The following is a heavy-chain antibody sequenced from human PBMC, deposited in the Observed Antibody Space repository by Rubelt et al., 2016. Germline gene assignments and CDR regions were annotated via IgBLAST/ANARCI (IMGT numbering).Heavy chain of an antibody. CDR1: GASISSRSYF. CDR3: ARHPTALDIYYFDY. D-gene: IGHD5-18*01. V-gene: IGHV4-39*01. CDR2: TQYSGST. Sequence: QLQLQESGPGLVKPSETLSLTCTVSGASISSRSYFWGWIRQPPGKGLEWIGSTQYSGSTYYNAVLKSRGTISVDTSKNQFSLKLSSVTAADTAVYYCARHPTALDIYYFDYWGQGTLVTVSS. J-gene: IGHJ4*02.